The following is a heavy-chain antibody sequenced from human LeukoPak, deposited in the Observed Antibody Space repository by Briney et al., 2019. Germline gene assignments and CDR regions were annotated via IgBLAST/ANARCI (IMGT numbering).Heavy chain of an antibody. V-gene: IGHV3-23*01. CDR3: AKDVTYDSSGYYPYYFDY. D-gene: IGHD3-22*01. CDR2: ISGSGGST. J-gene: IGHJ4*02. CDR1: GFTLSSYA. Sequence: GGSLRLSCAASGFTLSSYAMSWVRQAPGNGLEWVSAISGSGGSTYYADSVKGRFTISRDNTKNTLYLQMNSLRAEDTAVYYCAKDVTYDSSGYYPYYFDYWGQGSLVTVSS.